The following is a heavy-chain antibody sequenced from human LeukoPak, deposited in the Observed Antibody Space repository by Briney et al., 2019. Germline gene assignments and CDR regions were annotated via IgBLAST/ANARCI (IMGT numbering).Heavy chain of an antibody. V-gene: IGHV4-39*01. D-gene: IGHD6-13*01. CDR2: LYYSGST. CDR1: GGSISSSSYY. J-gene: IGHJ6*02. CDR3: AKLPSSSRWPPYYYDGMDV. Sequence: PSETLSLTCTVSGGSISSSSYYWGWIRQPPGKGLDWIGNLYYSGSTYYNPSLRSRVTISVDTSKNQFSLKLSSVTAADTAVYYCAKLPSSSRWPPYYYDGMDVWAKGPRSPSP.